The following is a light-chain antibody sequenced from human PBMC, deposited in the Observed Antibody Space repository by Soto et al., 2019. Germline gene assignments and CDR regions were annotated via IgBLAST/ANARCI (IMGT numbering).Light chain of an antibody. CDR3: QQYNNWPRT. Sequence: EIVMTQSPATLSVSPGGKAPLPFRARQSVSRNLAWYQQKPGQGPRLLLEGASTRATGIPARFSGSGSGTEFTLTISSLQSEDFAVYYCQQYNNWPRTFGQGTKVEIK. CDR2: GAS. CDR1: QSVSRN. J-gene: IGKJ1*01. V-gene: IGKV3-15*01.